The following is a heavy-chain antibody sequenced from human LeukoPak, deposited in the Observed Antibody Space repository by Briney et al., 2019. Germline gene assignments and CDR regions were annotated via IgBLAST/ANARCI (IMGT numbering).Heavy chain of an antibody. CDR1: GGSINSNNHY. D-gene: IGHD5-18*01. CDR3: ARHPGYSSGWWYFDF. Sequence: SETLSLTCNVSGGSINSNNHYWGWIRQPPGKGLEWLGSINYSGTIFYSPSLNSRVTISVDTSGNQFSPKLTSATAADTAVYYCARHPGYSSGWWYFDFWGQGTLVIVPP. J-gene: IGHJ4*02. CDR2: INYSGTI. V-gene: IGHV4-39*01.